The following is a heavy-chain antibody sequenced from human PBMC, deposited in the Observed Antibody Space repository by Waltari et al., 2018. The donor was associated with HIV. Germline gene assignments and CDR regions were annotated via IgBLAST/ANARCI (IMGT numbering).Heavy chain of an antibody. CDR2: NSPYNDIT. D-gene: IGHD3-22*01. CDR3: ARDFTSRVDSWEYSDSSYFDY. J-gene: IGHJ4*02. V-gene: IGHV1-18*01. Sequence: QVQLVQSGGEVKKPGASVKVSCKASGYTFRNYGISWMRQAPGQGLEWGGWNSPYNDITYYAQRCQDSVTMTTDTSATTVDMELRSLRSDDTAVYYCARDFTSRVDSWEYSDSSYFDYWGQGTLVTVSS. CDR1: GYTFRNYG.